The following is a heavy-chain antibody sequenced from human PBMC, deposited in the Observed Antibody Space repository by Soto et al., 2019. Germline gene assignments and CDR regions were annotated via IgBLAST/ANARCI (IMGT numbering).Heavy chain of an antibody. V-gene: IGHV4-4*02. CDR3: AYSTGWYRHDV. D-gene: IGHD6-19*01. Sequence: QVQLQESGPGLVKPSGTLSLTCAVSGDSISSPKWWTWLRQPPGKGLEWIGALLHSGTTNYNPSLMSRVTLSVDKPQNQFSRKLTSVTAADTAIYYCAYSTGWYRHDVWGQGTSVTVSS. J-gene: IGHJ3*01. CDR2: LLHSGTT. CDR1: GDSISSPKW.